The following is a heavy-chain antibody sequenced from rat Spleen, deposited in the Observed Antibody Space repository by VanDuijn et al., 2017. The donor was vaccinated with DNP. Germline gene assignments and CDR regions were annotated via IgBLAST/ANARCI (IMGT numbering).Heavy chain of an antibody. D-gene: IGHD1-3*01. CDR3: ARFGSTVATWYFDF. CDR1: GYSITSRYR. J-gene: IGHJ1*01. Sequence: EVQLQESGPGLVKPSQSLALTCSVTGYSITSRYRWNWIRKFPGNKMEWMGYITYSGNTNYNPSLKSRISITGDTSKNQFFLRLNSVTTDDTATYYCARFGSTVATWYFDFWGPGTMVTVSS. V-gene: IGHV3-3*01. CDR2: ITYSGNT.